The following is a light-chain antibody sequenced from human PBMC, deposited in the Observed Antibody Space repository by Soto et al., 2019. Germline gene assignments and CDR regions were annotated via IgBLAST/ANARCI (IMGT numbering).Light chain of an antibody. V-gene: IGLV3-21*02. CDR2: DDS. Sequence: SYVLTQPPSVSVAPGQTARITCGGNNIGSKSVHWYQQKPGQAPVLVVYDDSDRPSGIPARLSGSNSGNTATLTISRVEAGDEADYYCHVWDSSSDHPRVVFGGGTQLTVL. CDR1: NIGSKS. J-gene: IGLJ2*01. CDR3: HVWDSSSDHPRVV.